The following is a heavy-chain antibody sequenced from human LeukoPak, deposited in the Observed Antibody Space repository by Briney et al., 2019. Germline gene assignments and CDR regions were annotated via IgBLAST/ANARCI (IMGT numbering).Heavy chain of an antibody. Sequence: PGRSLRLSCAASGFTFSSYDMHWVRQAPGKGLEWVAVISYDGSIEYYGDSVKGRSTISRDNSKNVLYLQMNSLRAEDTAVYYCAKDQGRSGWFYWYFDLWGRGTLVTVSS. J-gene: IGHJ2*01. CDR2: ISYDGSIE. V-gene: IGHV3-30*18. CDR3: AKDQGRSGWFYWYFDL. D-gene: IGHD6-19*01. CDR1: GFTFSSYD.